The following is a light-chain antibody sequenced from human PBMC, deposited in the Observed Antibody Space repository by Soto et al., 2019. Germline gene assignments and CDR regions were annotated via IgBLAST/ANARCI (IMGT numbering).Light chain of an antibody. CDR1: SSNIGAGYN. CDR3: QSYDISLSGWL. Sequence: QSVLTQPPSVSGAPGQRVTISCTGSSSNIGAGYNVHWYQQVPGTAPKLLIYGDSNRPSGVPDRFSGSKSGTSASLAITGIQAEDEDDYCCQSYDISLSGWLFVGGTKLTVL. V-gene: IGLV1-40*01. CDR2: GDS. J-gene: IGLJ3*02.